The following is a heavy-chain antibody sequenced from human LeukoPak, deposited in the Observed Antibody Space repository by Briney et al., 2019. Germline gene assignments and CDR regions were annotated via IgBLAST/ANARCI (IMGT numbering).Heavy chain of an antibody. CDR3: AREFNTYYYGSGSHDAFDI. V-gene: IGHV1-2*02. D-gene: IGHD3-10*01. CDR2: ITPYSGGT. Sequence: ASVNVSCTASGCTFTDYYIHWVRQAPGQGLEWMGWITPYSGGTDYAQKFQGRVTMTMDTSISTVYMELSRLRSDDTAVYYCAREFNTYYYGSGSHDAFDIWGQGTEVTVS. J-gene: IGHJ3*02. CDR1: GCTFTDYY.